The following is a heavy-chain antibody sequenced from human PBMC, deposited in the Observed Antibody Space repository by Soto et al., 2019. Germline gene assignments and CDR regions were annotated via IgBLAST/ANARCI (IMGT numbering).Heavy chain of an antibody. Sequence: SVKVSCKPSGCTFSTYGINWVRQAPGQGLEWVGGIVPIFGTTSYAPKFQGRVTIIADESMSTAYMELSSLRSDDTAVYYCARVHLDYDSSDYWGQGTLVIVSS. CDR2: IVPIFGTT. J-gene: IGHJ4*02. CDR3: ARVHLDYDSSDY. D-gene: IGHD3-3*01. CDR1: GCTFSTYG. V-gene: IGHV1-69*13.